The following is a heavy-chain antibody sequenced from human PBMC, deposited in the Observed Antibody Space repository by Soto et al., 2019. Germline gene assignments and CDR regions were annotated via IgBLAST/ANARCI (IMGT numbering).Heavy chain of an antibody. D-gene: IGHD3-16*02. Sequence: GGSLRLSCAASGFTFSSYSMNWVRQAPGKGLEWVSYISSSSSTIYYADSVKGRFTISRDNAKNSLYLQMNSLRAEDTAVYYCAASYDYIWGSYRCLDYWGQGTLVTVSS. CDR1: GFTFSSYS. V-gene: IGHV3-48*01. CDR3: AASYDYIWGSYRCLDY. J-gene: IGHJ4*02. CDR2: ISSSSSTI.